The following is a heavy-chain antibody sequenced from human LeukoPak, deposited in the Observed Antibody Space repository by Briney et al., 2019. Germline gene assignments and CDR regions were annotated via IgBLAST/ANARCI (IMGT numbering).Heavy chain of an antibody. J-gene: IGHJ4*02. CDR3: AKGGSGYFDWLPN. CDR2: ISYDGSNK. CDR1: GFTFSSYG. V-gene: IGHV3-30*18. Sequence: PGRSLRLSCAASGFTFSSYGMHWVRQAPGKGLEWVAVISYDGSNKYYADSVKGRFTISRGNSKNTLYLQMNSLRAEDTAVYYCAKGGSGYFDWLPNWGQGTLVTVSS. D-gene: IGHD3-9*01.